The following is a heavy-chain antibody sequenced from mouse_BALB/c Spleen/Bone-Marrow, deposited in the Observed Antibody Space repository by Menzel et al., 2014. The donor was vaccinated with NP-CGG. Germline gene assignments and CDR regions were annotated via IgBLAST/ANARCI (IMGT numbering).Heavy chain of an antibody. CDR2: ILPGGGST. Sequence: QVQLQQSGAELMKPGASVKISCKATGYTFSSYWIEWVKQRPGHGLEWIGEILPGGGSTNYNEKFKGKATFTADTSSNTAYMQLSSLTSEDSAVYYCGNYYAMDYWGQGTSVTVSS. V-gene: IGHV1-9*01. CDR1: GYTFSSYW. J-gene: IGHJ4*01. CDR3: GNYYAMDY.